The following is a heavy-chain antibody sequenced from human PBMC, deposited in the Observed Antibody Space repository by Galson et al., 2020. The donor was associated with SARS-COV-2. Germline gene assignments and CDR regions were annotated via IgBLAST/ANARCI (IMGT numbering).Heavy chain of an antibody. CDR2: ISYDGSNK. V-gene: IGHV3-30*04. CDR1: GFTFSSYA. D-gene: IGHD1-26*01. J-gene: IGHJ3*02. CDR3: ARSYSGSYYGAFDI. Sequence: EGSLRLSCAASGFTFSSYAMHWVRQAPGKGLEWVAVISYDGSNKYYADSVKGRFTISRDNSKNTLYLQMNSLRAEDTAVYYCARSYSGSYYGAFDIWGQGTMVTVSS.